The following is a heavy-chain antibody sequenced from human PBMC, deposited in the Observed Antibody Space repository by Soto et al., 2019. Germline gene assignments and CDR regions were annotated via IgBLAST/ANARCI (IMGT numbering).Heavy chain of an antibody. J-gene: IGHJ4*02. CDR2: ILSLESHK. CDR1: GFNFSDYY. D-gene: IGHD2-8*01. Sequence: KPGGSLRLSCSGFGFNFSDYYMNWIRQSPVKGLEWVSSILSLESHKYYAASVMGRFSVSRDNAKRSLFLQMNNLRGEDTGIYFCATGLKDTSNRPAFDSWGPGTPVTVSS. CDR3: ATGLKDTSNRPAFDS. V-gene: IGHV3-11*01.